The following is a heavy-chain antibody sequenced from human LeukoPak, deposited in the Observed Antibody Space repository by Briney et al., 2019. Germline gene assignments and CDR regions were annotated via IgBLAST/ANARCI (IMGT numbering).Heavy chain of an antibody. CDR1: GGSISSGGYY. V-gene: IGHV4-30-2*01. Sequence: SQTLSLTCTVSGGSISSGGYYWSWIRQPPGKGLEWIGYIYHSGGTYYNPSLKSRVTISVDRSKNQFSLKLSSVTAADTAVYYCARGSQRPTITMVRGVKFRWFDPWGQGTLVTVSS. CDR2: IYHSGGT. D-gene: IGHD3-10*01. CDR3: ARGSQRPTITMVRGVKFRWFDP. J-gene: IGHJ5*02.